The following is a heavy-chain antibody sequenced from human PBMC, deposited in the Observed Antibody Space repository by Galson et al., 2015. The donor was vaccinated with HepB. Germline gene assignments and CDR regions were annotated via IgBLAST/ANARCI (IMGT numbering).Heavy chain of an antibody. Sequence: SLRLSCAASGFTFSSYGMHWVRQAPGRGLEWVAVISNDGSNKYYADSVKGRFTISRDNSKNTLYLQMNSLRAEDTAVYYCATEMYYYGSGRATPFDYWGQGTLVTVSS. CDR3: ATEMYYYGSGRATPFDY. J-gene: IGHJ4*02. V-gene: IGHV3-30*03. CDR2: ISNDGSNK. CDR1: GFTFSSYG. D-gene: IGHD3-10*01.